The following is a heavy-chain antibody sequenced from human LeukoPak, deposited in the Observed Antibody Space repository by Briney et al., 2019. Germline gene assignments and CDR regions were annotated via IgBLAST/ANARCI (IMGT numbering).Heavy chain of an antibody. Sequence: ASVKVSCKASGYTXTNYYMHWVRQAPGQGLEWMGISNPSGGSTMYAQTFQGRVTMTSDTSTSTVYMEMSSLRSEDTAVFYCARDRSSGWYSFDYWGQGTLVTVSS. CDR2: SNPSGGST. J-gene: IGHJ4*02. D-gene: IGHD6-19*01. V-gene: IGHV1-46*01. CDR1: GYTXTNYY. CDR3: ARDRSSGWYSFDY.